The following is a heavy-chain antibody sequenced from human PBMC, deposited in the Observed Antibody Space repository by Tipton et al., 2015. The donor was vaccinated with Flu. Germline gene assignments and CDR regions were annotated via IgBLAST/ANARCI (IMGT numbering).Heavy chain of an antibody. V-gene: IGHV3-53*01. J-gene: IGHJ2*01. CDR3: ARAYDYGDKSWCFDL. Sequence: GSLRLSCAASGFTVSSNYMSWVRQAPGKGLEWVSVIYSGGSTYYADSVKGRFTISRDNSKNTLYLQMNSLRAEDTAVYYCARAYDYGDKSWCFDLWGRGTLVTVSS. CDR2: IYSGGST. D-gene: IGHD4-17*01. CDR1: GFTVSSNY.